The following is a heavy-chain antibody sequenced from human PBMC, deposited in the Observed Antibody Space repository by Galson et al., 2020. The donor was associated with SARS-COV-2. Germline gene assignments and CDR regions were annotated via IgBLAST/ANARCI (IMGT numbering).Heavy chain of an antibody. Sequence: ESGPTLVKPTQTLTLTCTFSGFSLRTSGMCVSWIRQPPGKALEWLARIEWDDDKYYSTSLKTRLTISKDTSKNQVVLTMTNMDSVDTATYYCARITRGMAALREVYCLDSWGQGTLVTVSS. V-gene: IGHV2-70*11. D-gene: IGHD6-13*01. CDR2: IEWDDDK. CDR1: GFSLRTSGMC. CDR3: ARITRGMAALREVYCLDS. J-gene: IGHJ4*02.